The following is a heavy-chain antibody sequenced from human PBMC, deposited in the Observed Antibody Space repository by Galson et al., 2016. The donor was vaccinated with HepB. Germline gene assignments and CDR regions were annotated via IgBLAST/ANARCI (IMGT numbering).Heavy chain of an antibody. V-gene: IGHV1-2*02. Sequence: SVKVSCKASGYSFIAFYIHWVRQAPGQGLEWMEWIYPNNGDTSYSQKFQGRVTMTRDTSINTAYMEFSRLTSDDTAVYYCAVGSDFWGRGTLITVSS. CDR1: GYSFIAFY. CDR2: IYPNNGDT. J-gene: IGHJ4*02. CDR3: AVGSDF. D-gene: IGHD1-26*01.